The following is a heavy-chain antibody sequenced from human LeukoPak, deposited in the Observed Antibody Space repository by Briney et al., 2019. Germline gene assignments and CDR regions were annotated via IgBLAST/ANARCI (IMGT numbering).Heavy chain of an antibody. D-gene: IGHD1-26*01. CDR3: AREPIVGATRYWFDP. CDR1: GYTFTSYD. V-gene: IGHV1-8*01. Sequence: GASVKVSCKASGYTFTSYDINWVRQATGQGLEWMGWMNPNSGNTAYVQKFQGRVTMTRNTSISTAYMELSNLRSEDTAVYYCAREPIVGATRYWFDPWGQGTLVTVSS. CDR2: MNPNSGNT. J-gene: IGHJ5*02.